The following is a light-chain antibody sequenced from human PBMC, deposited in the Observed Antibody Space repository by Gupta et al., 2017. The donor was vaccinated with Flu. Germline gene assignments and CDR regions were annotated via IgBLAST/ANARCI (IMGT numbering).Light chain of an antibody. CDR2: EVT. CDR1: SSDVGHYNY. Sequence: QSALTQPASVSGSPGQSITISCTGTSSDVGHYNYVSWYRQRPGKVPKLMIYEVTDRPSGVSNRFSGSKSGNTASLTISGLQAEDEADYFCASYTTTSTWVFGGGTKLTVL. CDR3: ASYTTTSTWV. J-gene: IGLJ3*02. V-gene: IGLV2-14*01.